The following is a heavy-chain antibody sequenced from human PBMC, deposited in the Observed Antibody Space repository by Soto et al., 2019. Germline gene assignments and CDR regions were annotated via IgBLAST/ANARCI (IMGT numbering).Heavy chain of an antibody. CDR2: IWYDGSNK. CDR1: GFSFSSYG. CDR3: ARVAEAAAGNYYYYYMDV. Sequence: PGGSLRHSCAASGFSFSSYGMHWVRQAPGKGLEWVAVIWYDGSNKYYADSVKGRFTISRDNSKSALYLQLNTLRAEDTAVYYCARVAEAAAGNYYYYYMDVWGKGTTVTVS. J-gene: IGHJ6*03. D-gene: IGHD6-13*01. V-gene: IGHV3-33*01.